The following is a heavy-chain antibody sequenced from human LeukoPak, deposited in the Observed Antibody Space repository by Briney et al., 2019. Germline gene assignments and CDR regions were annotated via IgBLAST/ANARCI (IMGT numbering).Heavy chain of an antibody. CDR2: ISGSGGST. CDR1: GFTFSSYA. Sequence: PGGSLRLYCAASGFTFSSYAMSWVRQAPGKGLEWVSAISGSGGSTYYADSVKGRFTISRDNSKNTLYLQMNSLRAEDTAVYYCARVGYSYGMRFDYWGQGTLVTVSS. V-gene: IGHV3-23*01. CDR3: ARVGYSYGMRFDY. D-gene: IGHD5-18*01. J-gene: IGHJ4*02.